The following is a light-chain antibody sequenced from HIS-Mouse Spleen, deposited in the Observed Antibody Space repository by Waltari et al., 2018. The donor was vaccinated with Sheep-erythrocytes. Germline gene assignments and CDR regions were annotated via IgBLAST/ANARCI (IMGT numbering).Light chain of an antibody. CDR3: QSADSSGTYRV. J-gene: IGLJ3*02. V-gene: IGLV3-25*03. CDR2: NDS. Sequence: SYELTQPPSVSVSPGQTARITCSGDALPKQYAYWYQQKPGQAPVLVIYNDSERPSGIPERVSGSSSGTTVTLTISGVQAEDEADYYCQSADSSGTYRVFGGGTKLTVL. CDR1: ALPKQY.